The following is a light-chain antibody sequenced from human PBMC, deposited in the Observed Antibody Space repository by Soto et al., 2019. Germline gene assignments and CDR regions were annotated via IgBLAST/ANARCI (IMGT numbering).Light chain of an antibody. Sequence: TQSPSPLSGSVGDRVPXXCRASQTISSWLAWYQQKPGKAPKLLIYKASSLESGVPSRFSGSGSGTEFTLTISSLQPDDFATYYCQQYNSYSWTVGQGTKVDIK. CDR1: QTISSW. J-gene: IGKJ1*01. CDR2: KAS. V-gene: IGKV1-5*03. CDR3: QQYNSYSWT.